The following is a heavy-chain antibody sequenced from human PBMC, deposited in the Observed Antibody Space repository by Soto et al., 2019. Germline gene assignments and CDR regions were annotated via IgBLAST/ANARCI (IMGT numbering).Heavy chain of an antibody. CDR2: ISFDGNYK. Sequence: QVQLVESGGGVVQPGRSLRLSCAASGFIFSGYGMHCVRQAPGKGLEWVAVISFDGNYKYYADSVKGRFTISRNNSKNTLYLQMNSLRVEDTAVYYCAKNKQRHGDYVYYFDYWGQGTLVTVSS. V-gene: IGHV3-30*18. D-gene: IGHD4-17*01. CDR3: AKNKQRHGDYVYYFDY. J-gene: IGHJ4*02. CDR1: GFIFSGYG.